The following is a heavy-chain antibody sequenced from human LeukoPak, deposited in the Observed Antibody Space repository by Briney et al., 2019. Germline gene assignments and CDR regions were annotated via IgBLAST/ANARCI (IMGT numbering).Heavy chain of an antibody. D-gene: IGHD3-9*01. CDR3: ARGDVLTTRLLDS. V-gene: IGHV3-9*01. CDR2: ITRFNAIL. Sequence: PGGSLRLSCAASGFIFDDYAMHWVRRAPGKVLQWVSGITRFNAILGYVDSVKGRFTISRDSAKNSLYLQMNSLRPEDTAFYYCARGDVLTTRLLDSWGLGTLVTVSS. CDR1: GFIFDDYA. J-gene: IGHJ4*02.